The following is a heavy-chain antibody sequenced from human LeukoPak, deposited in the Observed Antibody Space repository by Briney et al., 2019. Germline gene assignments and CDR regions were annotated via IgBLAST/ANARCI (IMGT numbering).Heavy chain of an antibody. CDR2: ISGSSSYI. V-gene: IGHV3-21*01. CDR3: AREETERGHFDY. CDR1: GFTFSSYA. J-gene: IGHJ4*02. Sequence: GGSLRLSCAASGFTFSSYAMSWVRQAPGKGLEWVSAISGSSSYIYYADSVKGRFTISRDNAKNSLYLQMNSLRAEDTAVYYCAREETERGHFDYWGQGTLVTVSS.